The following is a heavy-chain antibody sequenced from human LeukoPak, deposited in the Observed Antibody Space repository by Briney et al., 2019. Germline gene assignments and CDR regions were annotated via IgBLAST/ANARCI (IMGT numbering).Heavy chain of an antibody. CDR3: ARGSSRSFDI. Sequence: GASVKVSCKTFGYTFTGHTITWVRQAPGQGLQWMGWMNPNSGNAVYAQKFQGRVTMTRSTSINTAYMELSSLRSEDTAVYYCARGSSRSFDIWGLGTMVTVSS. V-gene: IGHV1-8*01. CDR2: MNPNSGNA. D-gene: IGHD3-10*01. J-gene: IGHJ3*02. CDR1: GYTFTGHT.